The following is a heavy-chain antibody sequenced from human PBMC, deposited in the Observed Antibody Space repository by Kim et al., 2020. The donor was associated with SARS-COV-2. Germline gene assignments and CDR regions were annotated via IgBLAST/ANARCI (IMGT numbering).Heavy chain of an antibody. CDR2: IYPGDSDT. CDR1: GYSFTSYW. J-gene: IGHJ5*02. D-gene: IGHD1-26*01. V-gene: IGHV5-51*01. Sequence: GESLKISCKGSGYSFTSYWIGWVRQMPGKGLEWMGIIYPGDSDTRYSPSFQGQVTISADKSISTAYLQWSSLKASDTAMYCCARHIPLEWELRASWFDPWGQGTLVTVSS. CDR3: ARHIPLEWELRASWFDP.